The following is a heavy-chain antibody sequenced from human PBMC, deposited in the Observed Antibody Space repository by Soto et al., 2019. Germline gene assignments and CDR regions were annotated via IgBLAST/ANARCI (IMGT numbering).Heavy chain of an antibody. CDR1: GVSFSDYY. V-gene: IGHV4-34*09. CDR2: IYHSGSS. Sequence: SETLSLTCAVYGVSFSDYYWTWIRQSPGKGLEWIGYIYHSGSSYYNPSLESRVTISVDTSKNQFSLKLSSVTAADTAIYYCARSVFPWGQGTLVTVSS. CDR3: ARSVFP. J-gene: IGHJ5*02.